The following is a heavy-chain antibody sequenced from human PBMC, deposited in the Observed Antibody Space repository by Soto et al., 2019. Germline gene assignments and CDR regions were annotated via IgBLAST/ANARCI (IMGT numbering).Heavy chain of an antibody. CDR3: AKASDGGWPYYFDS. CDR1: RFTFSSYA. V-gene: IGHV3-23*01. Sequence: GSLRLSCXASRFTFSSYAIIWVLQTPWKGLEWVAAIRSNTAVTHYADSMRDRFTISRVNSANTIFLQMNSLRVEDSAVYFCAKASDGGWPYYFDSWGQGALVTVSS. D-gene: IGHD2-15*01. CDR2: IRSNTAVT. J-gene: IGHJ4*02.